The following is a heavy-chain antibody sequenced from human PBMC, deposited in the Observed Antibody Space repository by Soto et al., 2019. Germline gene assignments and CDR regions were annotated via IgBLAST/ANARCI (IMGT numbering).Heavy chain of an antibody. V-gene: IGHV3-7*01. D-gene: IGHD3-9*01. Sequence: PGGSLRLSCAASGFTFSSYWVSWVRQAPGKRLEWVATIKQDGSDKYYVDFVKGRFTISRDNAQNSLYLQMNSLRAEDTAVYYCARIRTGYYFDYWGQGTLVTVSS. CDR1: GFTFSSYW. CDR2: IKQDGSDK. J-gene: IGHJ4*02. CDR3: ARIRTGYYFDY.